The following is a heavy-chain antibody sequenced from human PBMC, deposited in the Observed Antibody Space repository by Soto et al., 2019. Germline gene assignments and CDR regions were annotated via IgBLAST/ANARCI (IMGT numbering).Heavy chain of an antibody. CDR2: MHYSGTA. D-gene: IGHD3-22*01. CDR1: GGSIKSGGYY. V-gene: IGHV4-31*03. CDR3: ARYYFDTSGYSNWFDY. J-gene: IGHJ5*01. Sequence: QVQLQESGPGLVKASQTLSLTCTVSGGSIKSGGYYWSWIRQQPGKGLEWIGYMHYSGTAYFNPSLESRVIISVDTSKNQFSLRLSSVTAADTAVYYGARYYFDTSGYSNWFDYWGQGTLVTVSS.